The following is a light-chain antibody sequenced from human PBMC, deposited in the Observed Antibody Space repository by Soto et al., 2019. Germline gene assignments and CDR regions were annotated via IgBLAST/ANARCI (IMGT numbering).Light chain of an antibody. V-gene: IGKV3-11*01. Sequence: IVLTQFPSTLSLSPGERATLSCRASPSVXNDIAWYEQKPGQAPRLLNXGQFNRATGIPARFSGSGSGKDFTLTINSLEPEDFSVYYCQQRNIWPTGTFGQGTRLDIK. CDR1: PSVXND. CDR3: QQRNIWPTGT. J-gene: IGKJ5*01. CDR2: GQF.